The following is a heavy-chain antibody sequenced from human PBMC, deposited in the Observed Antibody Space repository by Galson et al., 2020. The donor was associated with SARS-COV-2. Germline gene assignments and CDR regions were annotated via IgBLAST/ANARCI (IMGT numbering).Heavy chain of an antibody. CDR3: ARRKEGGFDP. V-gene: IGHV4-39*01. CDR1: GGSISSSGYY. J-gene: IGHJ5*02. D-gene: IGHD3-16*01. Sequence: ETLSLTCTVSGGSISSSGYYWDWLRQPPRKGLEWIGTMYYSGSTNYNASLKSRVTISADTSKNQFSLRLSSVTAADTAMYYCARRKEGGFDPWGQGTLVTVSS. CDR2: MYYSGST.